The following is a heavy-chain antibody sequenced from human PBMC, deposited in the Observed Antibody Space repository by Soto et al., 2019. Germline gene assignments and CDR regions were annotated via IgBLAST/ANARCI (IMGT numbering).Heavy chain of an antibody. J-gene: IGHJ6*02. CDR2: IIPILGIA. Sequence: QVQLVQSGAEVKKPGSSVKVSCKASGGTFSSYTISWVRQAPGQGLEWMGRIIPILGIANYAQKFQGRVTITADKSTSTAYMDLSSLRSEDTAVYYCARLLVLDYYYGMDVWGQGTTVTVSS. CDR1: GGTFSSYT. D-gene: IGHD6-13*01. CDR3: ARLLVLDYYYGMDV. V-gene: IGHV1-69*02.